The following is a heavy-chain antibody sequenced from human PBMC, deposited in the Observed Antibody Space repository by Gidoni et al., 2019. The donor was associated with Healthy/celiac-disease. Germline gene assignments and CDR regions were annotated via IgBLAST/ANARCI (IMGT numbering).Heavy chain of an antibody. J-gene: IGHJ4*02. D-gene: IGHD1-26*01. CDR2: INPSGGST. CDR3: ARARGSYDFFDY. V-gene: IGHV1-46*03. CDR1: GYTFTSHY. Sequence: QVQLVQSGAEVKKPGASVKVSCKASGYTFTSHYMHWVRQAPGQGLEWMGIINPSGGSTSYAQKFQGRVTMTRDTSTSTVYMELSSLRSEDTAVYYCARARGSYDFFDYWGQGTLVTVSS.